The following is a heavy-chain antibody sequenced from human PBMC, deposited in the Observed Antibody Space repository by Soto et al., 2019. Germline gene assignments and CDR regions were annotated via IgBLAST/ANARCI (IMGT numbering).Heavy chain of an antibody. D-gene: IGHD2-2*01. CDR3: AKDQLGYCSSTSCRYYYYGMDV. CDR2: ISGSGGST. CDR1: GFTFSSYA. V-gene: IGHV3-23*01. J-gene: IGHJ6*02. Sequence: GESLKISCAASGFTFSSYAMSWVRQAPGKGLEWVSAISGSGGSTYYADSVKGRFTISRDNSKNTLYLQMNSLRAEDTAVYYCAKDQLGYCSSTSCRYYYYGMDVWGQGTTVTVSS.